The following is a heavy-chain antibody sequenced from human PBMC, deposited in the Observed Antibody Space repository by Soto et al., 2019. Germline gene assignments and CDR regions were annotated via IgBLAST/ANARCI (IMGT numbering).Heavy chain of an antibody. CDR3: ARWDNGYDF. Sequence: EVHLVESGGTLVQPGESLRLSCAASGFTISSYWMSWVRQAPGKGLEWVANIKQDGSERYYMGSVNGRFNISRDNAKNSLYLQISSFTVEDTAVYYCARWDNGYDFGGQGTLVTISS. J-gene: IGHJ4*02. D-gene: IGHD5-12*01. CDR2: IKQDGSER. V-gene: IGHV3-7*01. CDR1: GFTISSYW.